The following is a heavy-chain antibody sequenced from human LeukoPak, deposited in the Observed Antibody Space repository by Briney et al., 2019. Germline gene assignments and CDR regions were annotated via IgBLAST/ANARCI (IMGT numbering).Heavy chain of an antibody. CDR1: GFTFSSYG. CDR3: ARDGYLTRAFDY. V-gene: IGHV3-33*01. J-gene: IGHJ4*02. D-gene: IGHD2-2*03. CDR2: IWYDGSNK. Sequence: PGGSLRLSCAASGFTFSSYGMHWVRQAPGKGLEWVAVIWYDGSNKYYADSVKGRFTISRDNYKNTLYLQMNSLRDEDTAVYYCARDGYLTRAFDYWGQGTLVTVSS.